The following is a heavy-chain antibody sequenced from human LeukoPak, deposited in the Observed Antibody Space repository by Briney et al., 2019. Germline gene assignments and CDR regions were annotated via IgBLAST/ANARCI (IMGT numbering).Heavy chain of an antibody. J-gene: IGHJ4*02. CDR3: ARGMGITIPPYFDY. CDR2: INHSGST. Sequence: PSETLSLTCAVYGGSFSGYYWSWIRQPPGKGLEWIGEINHSGSTNYNPSLKSRVTISVDTSKNQFSLKLSSVTAADTALYYCARGMGITIPPYFDYWGQGTLVTVSS. D-gene: IGHD3-3*01. CDR1: GGSFSGYY. V-gene: IGHV4-34*01.